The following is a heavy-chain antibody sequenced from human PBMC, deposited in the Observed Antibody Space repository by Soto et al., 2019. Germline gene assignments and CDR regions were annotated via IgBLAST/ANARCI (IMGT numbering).Heavy chain of an antibody. CDR2: ISISSSDR. V-gene: IGHV3-21*06. Sequence: EVQLVESGGGLVKPGGSLRLSCAASGFTLRTYTMNWVRQAPGKGLEWVSSISISSSDRYYADSVRGRFTISRDNAKNALYLQVNSLRADDTAVYFCVRGMNPLFGGQGTLGTVSS. J-gene: IGHJ4*01. CDR1: GFTLRTYT. CDR3: VRGMNPLF.